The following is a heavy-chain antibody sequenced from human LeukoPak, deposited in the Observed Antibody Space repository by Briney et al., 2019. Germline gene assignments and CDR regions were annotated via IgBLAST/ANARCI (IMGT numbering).Heavy chain of an antibody. V-gene: IGHV1-8*01. D-gene: IGHD6-13*01. CDR3: ARARLTSRRAYSSSLSWFDP. J-gene: IGHJ5*02. Sequence: ASVKVSCKASGYTFTSYDINWARQAPGQGLEWMGWMNPNSGNTGYAQKFQGRVTMTRNTSISTAYMELSSLRSEDTAVYYCARARLTSRRAYSSSLSWFDPWGQGTLVTVSS. CDR2: MNPNSGNT. CDR1: GYTFTSYD.